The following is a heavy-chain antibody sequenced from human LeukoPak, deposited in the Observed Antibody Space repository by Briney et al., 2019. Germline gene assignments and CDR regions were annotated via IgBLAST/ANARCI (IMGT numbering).Heavy chain of an antibody. CDR1: GFTFSNYA. CDR2: VSGNGGST. V-gene: IGHV3-23*01. CDR3: VKDIGKTSIVGGDDYDYDGMDV. Sequence: GASLRLSCAASGFTFSNYATSWVRQAPGKGLEWVSPVSGNGGSTYYADSVKGRFTISRDNSKNTLYLQMNSLRAEDTAVYYCVKDIGKTSIVGGDDYDYDGMDVWGQGTTVTVSS. D-gene: IGHD1-26*01. J-gene: IGHJ6*02.